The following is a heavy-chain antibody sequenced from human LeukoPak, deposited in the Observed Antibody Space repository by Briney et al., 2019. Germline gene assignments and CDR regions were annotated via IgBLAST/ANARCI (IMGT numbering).Heavy chain of an antibody. CDR1: GGSFSGFS. CDR2: INHSGST. J-gene: IGHJ5*02. Sequence: SETLSLTCAVYGGSFSGFSWSWVRQAPGKGLEWIGEINHSGSTNYNPSLKSRATISVDTSKNQFSLKLSSVTAADTAVYYCARGTWFDPWGQGTLVTVSS. CDR3: ARGTWFDP. V-gene: IGHV4-34*01.